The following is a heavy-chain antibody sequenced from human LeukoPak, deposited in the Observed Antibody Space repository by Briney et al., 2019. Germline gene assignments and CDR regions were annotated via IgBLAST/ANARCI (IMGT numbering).Heavy chain of an antibody. CDR2: IFTSGST. CDR3: ARKSDAFDI. V-gene: IGHV4-4*07. Sequence: SETLSLTCTVSDGSINNYYWTWIRQPAGKGLEWIGRIFTSGSTKYNPSLKSRVTMSVDTSKNQFSLKLSSVTAADTAVYYCARKSDAFDIWGQGTRVTVSS. J-gene: IGHJ3*02. CDR1: DGSINNYY.